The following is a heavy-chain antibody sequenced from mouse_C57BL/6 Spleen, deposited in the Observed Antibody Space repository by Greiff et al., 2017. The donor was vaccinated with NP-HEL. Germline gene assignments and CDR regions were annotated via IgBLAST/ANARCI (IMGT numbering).Heavy chain of an antibody. CDR1: GYTFTSYW. V-gene: IGHV1-64*01. J-gene: IGHJ1*03. CDR2: IHPNSGST. CDR3: MITTVVARYFDV. D-gene: IGHD1-1*01. Sequence: QVQLQQPGAELVKPGASVKLSCKASGYTFTSYWMHWVKQRPGQGLEWIGMIHPNSGSTNYNEKFKSKATLTVDKSSSTAYMQLSILTAEDSAVYYCMITTVVARYFDVWGTGTTVTVSS.